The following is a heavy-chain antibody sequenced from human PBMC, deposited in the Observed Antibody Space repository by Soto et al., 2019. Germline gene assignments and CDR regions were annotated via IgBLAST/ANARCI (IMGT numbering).Heavy chain of an antibody. D-gene: IGHD6-6*01. Sequence: ASVKVSCKASGYTFTGYYMHWVRQAPGQGLEWMGWINPNSGRTNYAQKFQGRVTMTRDTSISTADMELSRLGSDDTAVSYCARSPSSSICCYYYYGMDVWGQGTTVTVYS. CDR2: INPNSGRT. V-gene: IGHV1-2*02. CDR1: GYTFTGYY. CDR3: ARSPSSSICCYYYYGMDV. J-gene: IGHJ6*02.